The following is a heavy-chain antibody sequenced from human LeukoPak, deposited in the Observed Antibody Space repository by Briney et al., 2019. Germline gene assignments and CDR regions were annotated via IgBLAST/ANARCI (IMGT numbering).Heavy chain of an antibody. CDR2: IYYTGSA. Sequence: SETLSLTRTVSGGSISSYYWSWIRQPPGKGLEWIGYIYYTGSANYNPSLKSRVTLSVDTSKNQFSLKLSSVTAADTAVYYCARHFAGGQLGNRGYYYFGMDVWGQGTTVTVSS. CDR3: ARHFAGGQLGNRGYYYFGMDV. D-gene: IGHD6-6*01. CDR1: GGSISSYY. V-gene: IGHV4-59*08. J-gene: IGHJ6*02.